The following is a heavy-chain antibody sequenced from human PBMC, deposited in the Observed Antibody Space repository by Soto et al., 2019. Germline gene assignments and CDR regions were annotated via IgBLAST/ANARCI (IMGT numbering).Heavy chain of an antibody. CDR1: GYIFTSYW. CDR2: IYPGDSDT. Sequence: GESLKISCKGSGYIFTSYWICWVLQMPGKGLEWMGIIYPGDSDTRYSPSFQGQVTISADKSISTAYLQWSSLKASDTAMYYCARHVVVAATNWFDPWGQGTLVTVSS. D-gene: IGHD2-15*01. CDR3: ARHVVVAATNWFDP. J-gene: IGHJ5*02. V-gene: IGHV5-51*01.